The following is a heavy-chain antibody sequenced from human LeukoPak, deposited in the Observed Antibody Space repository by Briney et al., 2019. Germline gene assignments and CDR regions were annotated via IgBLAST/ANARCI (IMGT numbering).Heavy chain of an antibody. Sequence: GASVKVSCKASRYTLTSYGISWVRQAPGQGLERMGWIRAYNGNTNYAQKLQGRVTMTTDTYTSTAYMELRSLRSDDTAVYYCAREGCCGDCPGVDYWGQGTLVTVSS. J-gene: IGHJ4*02. CDR1: RYTLTSYG. CDR2: IRAYNGNT. V-gene: IGHV1-18*01. CDR3: AREGCCGDCPGVDY. D-gene: IGHD2-21*02.